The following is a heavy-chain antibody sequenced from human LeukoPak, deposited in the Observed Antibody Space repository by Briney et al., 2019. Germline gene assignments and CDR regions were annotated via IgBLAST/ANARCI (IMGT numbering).Heavy chain of an antibody. Sequence: SETLSLTCAVYGGSFSGYYWSWIRQPPGKGLEWIGEINHSGSTNYNPSLKCRVTISVDTSKNQFSLKLSSVTAADTAVYYCARRTLLWFGELFGRNWFDPWGQGTLVTVSS. CDR1: GGSFSGYY. J-gene: IGHJ5*02. V-gene: IGHV4-34*01. CDR3: ARRTLLWFGELFGRNWFDP. CDR2: INHSGST. D-gene: IGHD3-10*01.